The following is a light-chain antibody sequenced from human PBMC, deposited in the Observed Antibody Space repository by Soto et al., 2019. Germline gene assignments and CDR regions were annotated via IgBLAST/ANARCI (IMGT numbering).Light chain of an antibody. V-gene: IGKV1-5*03. J-gene: IGKJ4*01. CDR2: KAS. CDR1: QNVNTW. Sequence: DVQMTQSPSTLSASVGDRVTITCRASQNVNTWLAWYQQKPGRAPNLLIHKASTLETGVPSRFSGSRSGTEFTLSISCLQPDVCASYYCHQYDSASLTFGGGTKVEI. CDR3: HQYDSASLT.